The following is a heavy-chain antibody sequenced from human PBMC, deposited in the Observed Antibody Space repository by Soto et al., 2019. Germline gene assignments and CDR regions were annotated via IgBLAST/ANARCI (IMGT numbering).Heavy chain of an antibody. CDR1: GFTFSSYA. CDR3: ARDILPGYPPGFVYYYGMDV. D-gene: IGHD3-9*01. Sequence: GGSLRLSCAASGFTFSSYAMHWVRQAPGKGLEWVAVISYDGSNKYYADSVKGRFTISRDNSKNTLYLQMNSLRAEDTAVYYCARDILPGYPPGFVYYYGMDVWGQGTTVTVSS. J-gene: IGHJ6*02. CDR2: ISYDGSNK. V-gene: IGHV3-30-3*01.